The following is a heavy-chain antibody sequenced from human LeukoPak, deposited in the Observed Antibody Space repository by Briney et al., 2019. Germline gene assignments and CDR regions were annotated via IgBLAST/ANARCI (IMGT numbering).Heavy chain of an antibody. CDR2: ISSSSSYI. V-gene: IGHV3-21*01. CDR1: GFTFSSCS. J-gene: IGHJ5*02. Sequence: GGSLRLSCAASGFTFSSCSMNWVRQAPGKGLEWVSSISSSSSYIYYTDSVKGRFTISRDNAKNSLYLQMNSLRAEDTAVYYCARDLGGWFDPWGQGTLVTVSS. CDR3: ARDLGGWFDP.